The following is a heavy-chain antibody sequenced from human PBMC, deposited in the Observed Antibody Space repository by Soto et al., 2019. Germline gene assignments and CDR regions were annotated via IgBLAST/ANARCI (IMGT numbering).Heavy chain of an antibody. V-gene: IGHV1-18*01. D-gene: IGHD5-18*01. J-gene: IGHJ4*02. CDR1: GYTFTSNG. CDR3: ARDVGYGLIDY. CDR2: INAYNGNT. Sequence: ASVKVSCKDSGYTFTSNGSSWVRQAPGQGLEWMGWINAYNGNTNYAQKLQGRVTMTTDTSTSTAYMELRSLRSDDTAVYYCARDVGYGLIDYWGQGTLVTVSS.